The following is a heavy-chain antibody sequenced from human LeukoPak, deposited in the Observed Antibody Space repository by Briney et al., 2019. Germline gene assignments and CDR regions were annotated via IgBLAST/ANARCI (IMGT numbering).Heavy chain of an antibody. Sequence: SVKVSSTASGGTFSSYTISWVRQAPGQGLEWMGRIIPILGIANYAQKFQGRVTITADKSTSTAYMELSSLRSEDTAVYYCARPTYYYGSGSSYYYYYGMDVWGQGTTVTVSS. CDR1: GGTFSSYT. CDR2: IIPILGIA. CDR3: ARPTYYYGSGSSYYYYYGMDV. J-gene: IGHJ6*02. V-gene: IGHV1-69*02. D-gene: IGHD3-10*01.